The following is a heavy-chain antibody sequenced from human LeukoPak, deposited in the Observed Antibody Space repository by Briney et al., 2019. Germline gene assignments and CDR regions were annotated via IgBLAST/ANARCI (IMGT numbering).Heavy chain of an antibody. J-gene: IGHJ4*02. Sequence: GGSLRLSCAASGFTFSSYAMSWVRQAPGKGLEWVSAISGSGGSTYHADSVKGRFTISRDNSKDTLYLQMNSLRAEDTAVYYCAKDLSYYDSSPRDYFDYWGQGTLVTVSS. V-gene: IGHV3-23*01. D-gene: IGHD3-22*01. CDR1: GFTFSSYA. CDR2: ISGSGGST. CDR3: AKDLSYYDSSPRDYFDY.